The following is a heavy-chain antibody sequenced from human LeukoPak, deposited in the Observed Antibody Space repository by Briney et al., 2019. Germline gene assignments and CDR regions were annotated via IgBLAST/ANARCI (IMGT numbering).Heavy chain of an antibody. CDR3: AKEGLPEYSSGWYVWGSYYYYGMDV. Sequence: LAGGSLRLSCAASGFTFGRYWMHWVRHAPGKGLVWVSHITTDGSGTSYADSVKGRFTISRDNAKNTLYLQMNSLRAEDTAVYYCAKEGLPEYSSGWYVWGSYYYYGMDVWGQGTTVTVSS. CDR2: ITTDGSGT. V-gene: IGHV3-74*01. J-gene: IGHJ6*02. D-gene: IGHD6-19*01. CDR1: GFTFGRYW.